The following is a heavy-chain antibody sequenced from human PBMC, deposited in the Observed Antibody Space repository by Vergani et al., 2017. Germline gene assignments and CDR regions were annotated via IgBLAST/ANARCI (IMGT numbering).Heavy chain of an antibody. Sequence: EVQLLESGGGSVQPGESLRLSCVASGFRFREHGMNWVRQATGKGLEWVSGISGHDHRTLYADSVKGRFIISRDDSKNTLYLQMSSLRVEDTAIYYCAELYSDDVYSPFWGQGTVVTVSS. J-gene: IGHJ4*02. V-gene: IGHV3-23*01. CDR2: ISGHDHRT. CDR1: GFRFREHG. D-gene: IGHD1-26*01. CDR3: AELYSDDVYSPF.